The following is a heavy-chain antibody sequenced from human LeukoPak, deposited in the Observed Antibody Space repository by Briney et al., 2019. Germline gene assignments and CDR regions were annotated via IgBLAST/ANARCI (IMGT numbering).Heavy chain of an antibody. CDR2: IWSDGSNK. J-gene: IGHJ4*02. Sequence: GGSLRLSCAASGFTFNHYGMHWVRQAPGKGLEWVAVIWSDGSNKFYAASVRGRFTISRDNSKNTVYFQMNSLRAEDTAVYYCAKVDGGQSIWGQGTLVTVSS. D-gene: IGHD6-6*01. CDR1: GFTFNHYG. V-gene: IGHV3-33*06. CDR3: AKVDGGQSI.